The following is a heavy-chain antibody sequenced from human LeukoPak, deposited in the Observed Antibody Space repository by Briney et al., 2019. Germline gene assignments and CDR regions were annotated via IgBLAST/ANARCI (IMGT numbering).Heavy chain of an antibody. Sequence: ASVKVSCKASGYTFTSYGISWVRQAPGQGLEWMGWISAYNGNTNYAQKLQGRVTMTTDTSTSTAYMELRSLSSVTAADTAVYYCARHPTKTYYYGSGSPWFDPWGQGTLVTVSS. V-gene: IGHV1-18*01. CDR1: GYTFTSYG. CDR3: ARHPTKTYYYGSGSPWFDP. J-gene: IGHJ5*02. CDR2: ISAYNGNT. D-gene: IGHD3-10*01.